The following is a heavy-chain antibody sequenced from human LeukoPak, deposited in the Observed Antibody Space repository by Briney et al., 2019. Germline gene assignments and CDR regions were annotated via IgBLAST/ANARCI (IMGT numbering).Heavy chain of an antibody. CDR2: ISYDGSNK. CDR1: GFTFSSYA. CDR3: ARERGTYYYDSSGYPPAHNWFDP. Sequence: PGGSLRLSCAASGFTFSSYAMHWVRQAPGKGLEWVAVISYDGSNKYYADSVKGRFTISRDNSKNTLYLQMNSLRAEDTAVYYCARERGTYYYDSSGYPPAHNWFDPWGQGTLVTVSS. J-gene: IGHJ5*02. V-gene: IGHV3-30-3*01. D-gene: IGHD3-22*01.